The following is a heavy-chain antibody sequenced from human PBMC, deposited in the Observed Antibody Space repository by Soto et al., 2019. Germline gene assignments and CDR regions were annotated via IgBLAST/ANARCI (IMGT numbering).Heavy chain of an antibody. CDR3: ARGSSGFYDY. V-gene: IGHV5-51*01. CDR1: GYSFANYC. D-gene: IGHD6-19*01. J-gene: IGHJ4*02. CDR2: FYSGDTDT. Sequence: GESLKISCKGSGYSFANYCIAWVRQMPGKGLEWRGIFYSGDTDTRYSPSFQGQVVISGDKSINTAYLQWTSLKASDTAMYYCARGSSGFYDYWGQGTLVTVSS.